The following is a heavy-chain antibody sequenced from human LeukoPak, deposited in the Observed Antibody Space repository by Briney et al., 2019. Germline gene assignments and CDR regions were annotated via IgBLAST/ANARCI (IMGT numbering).Heavy chain of an antibody. Sequence: GGSLRLSCAASGFTFGSYAMSWVRQAPGKGLEWVSAISGSGGSTYYADSVKGRFTISRDNSKNTLYLQMNSLRAEDTAVYYCAKDLDTAMAWDFDYWGQEPWSPSPQ. CDR2: ISGSGGST. CDR1: GFTFGSYA. V-gene: IGHV3-23*01. J-gene: IGHJ4*01. D-gene: IGHD5-18*01. CDR3: AKDLDTAMAWDFDY.